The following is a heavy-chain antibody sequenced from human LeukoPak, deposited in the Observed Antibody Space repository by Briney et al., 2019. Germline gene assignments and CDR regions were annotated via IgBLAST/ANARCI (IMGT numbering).Heavy chain of an antibody. CDR1: GYTLTGYY. Sequence: GASVKVSCKPSGYTLTGYYRHWLRQAPGAGLEGMGWINPNSGDTKYAQKFQGRVTMARDTSISTAYMELSRMTSDDTAVYYWARLQIRNYYFDYWGQGTLVTVSS. CDR3: ARLQIRNYYFDY. J-gene: IGHJ4*02. D-gene: IGHD2/OR15-2a*01. CDR2: INPNSGDT. V-gene: IGHV1-2*02.